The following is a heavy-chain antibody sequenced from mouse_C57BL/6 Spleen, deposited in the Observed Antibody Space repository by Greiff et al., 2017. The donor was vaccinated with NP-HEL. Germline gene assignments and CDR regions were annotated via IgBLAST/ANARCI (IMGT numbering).Heavy chain of an antibody. CDR3: AREYYYGISYYFDY. CDR2: ISYDGSN. CDR1: GYSITSGYY. Sequence: EVQLVESGPGLVKPSQSLSLTCSVTGYSITSGYYWNWIRQFPGNKLEWMGYISYDGSNNYNPSLKNRISITRDTSKNQFFLKLNSVTTEDTATYYCAREYYYGISYYFDYWGQGTTLTVSS. V-gene: IGHV3-6*01. D-gene: IGHD1-1*01. J-gene: IGHJ2*01.